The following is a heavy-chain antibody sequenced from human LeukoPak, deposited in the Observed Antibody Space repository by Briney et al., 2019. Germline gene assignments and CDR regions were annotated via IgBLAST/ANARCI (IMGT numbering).Heavy chain of an antibody. Sequence: GGSLRLSCAASGFIFSSYAMTWVRQAPGKGLEWVSTIIASGGTTYYADSVKGRFTISRDNSKNTLNLQMNSLRVEDTAVYYCAKGVGGSANYYYMDVWGKGTTVTVSS. CDR1: GFIFSSYA. CDR2: IIASGGTT. V-gene: IGHV3-23*01. D-gene: IGHD3-10*01. J-gene: IGHJ6*03. CDR3: AKGVGGSANYYYMDV.